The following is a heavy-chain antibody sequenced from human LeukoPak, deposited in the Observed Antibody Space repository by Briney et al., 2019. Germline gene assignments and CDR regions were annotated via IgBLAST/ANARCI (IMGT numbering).Heavy chain of an antibody. Sequence: GGSLRLSCAASGFTFSSYAMSWVRQAPGKGLEWVSAISGSGGSTYYADSVKGRFTISRDNSKNTLYLQMNSLRAEDTAVYYCAKDNGEHPRATIFGEWGQGTLVTVSS. D-gene: IGHD3-3*01. CDR1: GFTFSSYA. J-gene: IGHJ4*02. V-gene: IGHV3-23*01. CDR3: AKDNGEHPRATIFGE. CDR2: ISGSGGST.